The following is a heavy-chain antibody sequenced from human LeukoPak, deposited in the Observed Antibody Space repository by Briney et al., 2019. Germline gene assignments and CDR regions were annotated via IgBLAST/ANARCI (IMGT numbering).Heavy chain of an antibody. D-gene: IGHD4-17*01. CDR1: GFTFSNYG. CDR3: ANGNNGDYVRLDY. V-gene: IGHV3-23*01. CDR2: ISGSGGNT. Sequence: QPGGSLRLSCAASGFTFSNYGMTWVRQAPGKGLEWVSVISGSGGNTYYADSVKGRFTISRDNSKNTLYLQMNSLRAEDTAVYYCANGNNGDYVRLDYWGQETLVTVSS. J-gene: IGHJ4*02.